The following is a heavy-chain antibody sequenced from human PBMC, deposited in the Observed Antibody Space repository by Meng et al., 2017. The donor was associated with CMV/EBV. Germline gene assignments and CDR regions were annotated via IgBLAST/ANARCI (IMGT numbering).Heavy chain of an antibody. CDR2: ISSSSSTI. D-gene: IGHD6-19*01. Sequence: GESLKISCAASGFTFSSYSMNWVRQAPGKGLEWVSYISSSSSTIYYADSVKGRFTISRDNAKNSLYLQMNSLRAEDTAVYYCAKDPPGIAVAGTGDYWGQGTLVTVSS. V-gene: IGHV3-48*04. CDR3: AKDPPGIAVAGTGDY. CDR1: GFTFSSYS. J-gene: IGHJ4*02.